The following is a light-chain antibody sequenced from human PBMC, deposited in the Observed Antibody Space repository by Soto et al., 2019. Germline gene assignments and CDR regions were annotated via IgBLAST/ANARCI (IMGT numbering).Light chain of an antibody. V-gene: IGKV3-20*01. J-gene: IGKJ2*01. CDR3: QQYASSPPYT. Sequence: EIVLTQSPGTLSLSPGERATLSCRASQSVSSSHLAWYQQKPGQAPRLLIYGASSRATGIPDRFSGSGSGTDFTLTISRLEPEDFAVYYCQQYASSPPYTFGQGTKLEIK. CDR1: QSVSSSH. CDR2: GAS.